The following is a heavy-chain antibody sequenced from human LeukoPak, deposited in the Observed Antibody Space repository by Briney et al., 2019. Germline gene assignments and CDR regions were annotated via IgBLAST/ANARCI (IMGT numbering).Heavy chain of an antibody. Sequence: GGSLRLSCAASGFTFSSYAMSWVRQAPREGLEWASAISGSGGSTYYADSVNGRFTISRDHSKNTLYLQMNSLRAEDTAVYYCAKSDYYGSGSPRYYGMDVWGQGTTVTVSS. J-gene: IGHJ6*02. CDR2: ISGSGGST. CDR3: AKSDYYGSGSPRYYGMDV. V-gene: IGHV3-23*01. CDR1: GFTFSSYA. D-gene: IGHD3-10*01.